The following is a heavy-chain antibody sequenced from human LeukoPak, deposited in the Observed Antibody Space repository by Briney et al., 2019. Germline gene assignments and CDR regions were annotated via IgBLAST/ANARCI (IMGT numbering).Heavy chain of an antibody. CDR3: ARGRDGYNFDY. J-gene: IGHJ4*02. D-gene: IGHD5-24*01. Sequence: PSETLSLTCTVSGGSISSYYWGWIRQPPGKGLEWIGSVYYSGSTYYNPSLKSRVTISVDTSKNQFSLKLSSVTAADTAVYYCARGRDGYNFDYWGQGTLVTVSS. CDR2: VYYSGST. CDR1: GGSISSYY. V-gene: IGHV4-39*01.